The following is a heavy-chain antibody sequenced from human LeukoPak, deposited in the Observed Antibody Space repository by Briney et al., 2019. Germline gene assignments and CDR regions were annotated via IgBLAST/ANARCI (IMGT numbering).Heavy chain of an antibody. J-gene: IGHJ4*02. D-gene: IGHD3-22*01. CDR2: IWYDGSDE. CDR1: GFSFSTYG. Sequence: PGGSLRLSCAASGFSFSTYGMHWVRQAPVKGLEWVALIWYDGSDEYYADSVKGRFTISRDNSKNTVYLQMNSLRADDTAVYYCAIPQGFFYASAGYPDYWGQGTWVTVSS. CDR3: AIPQGFFYASAGYPDY. V-gene: IGHV3-33*01.